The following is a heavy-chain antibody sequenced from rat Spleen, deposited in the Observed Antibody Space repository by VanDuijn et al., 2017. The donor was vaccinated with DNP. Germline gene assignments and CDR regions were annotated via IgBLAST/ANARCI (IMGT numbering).Heavy chain of an antibody. CDR3: SSGGPDMIQGNWFAY. CDR1: GFTFSNYY. V-gene: IGHV5-25*01. Sequence: EVQLVESDGGLVQPGRSLKLSCAALGFTFSNYYMAWVRQAPTKGLEWVASINTGGSTYYPDSVKGRFTISRDNAKSTLYQQMNSLRSEYTAMYYCSSGGPDMIQGNWFAYWGQGTLVTVSS. CDR2: INTGGST. D-gene: IGHD2-3*01. J-gene: IGHJ3*01.